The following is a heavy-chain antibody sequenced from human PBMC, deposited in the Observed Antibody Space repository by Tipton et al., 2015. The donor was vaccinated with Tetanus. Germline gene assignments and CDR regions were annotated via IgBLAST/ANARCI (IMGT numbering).Heavy chain of an antibody. Sequence: SLTCAVYGGSFSGYYWSWIRQPPGKGLEWIGEINHSGSTNYNPSLKSRVTISVDTSKNQFSLKLSSVTAADTAVYYCARDNYGGGWSYWGQGTLVTVSS. D-gene: IGHD5-24*01. J-gene: IGHJ4*02. CDR1: GGSFSGYY. CDR3: ARDNYGGGWSY. V-gene: IGHV4-34*01. CDR2: INHSGST.